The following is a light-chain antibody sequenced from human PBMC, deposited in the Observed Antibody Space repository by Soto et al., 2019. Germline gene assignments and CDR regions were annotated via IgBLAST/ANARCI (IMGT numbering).Light chain of an antibody. J-gene: IGLJ3*02. CDR2: RND. V-gene: IGLV1-47*01. Sequence: QSVLTQPPSASGTPGQRVTISCSGSSSNIGNNCVYWYQQVPGTAPKLLIYRNDQRPSGVPDRFSGSKSGTSASLAISGLRSEDEADYYCAAWDDSLSGWVFGGGTQLTVL. CDR3: AAWDDSLSGWV. CDR1: SSNIGNNC.